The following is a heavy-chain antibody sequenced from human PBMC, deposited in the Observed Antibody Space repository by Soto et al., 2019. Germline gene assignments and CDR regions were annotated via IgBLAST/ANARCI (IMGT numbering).Heavy chain of an antibody. D-gene: IGHD6-6*01. J-gene: IGHJ6*03. CDR2: IYSGGST. Sequence: PGXSLRLSCAASGFTVSSNYLSWFRQAPVNGLEWVSVIYSGGSTYYADSVKGRFTISRDNSKNTLYLQMNSLRAEDTAVYYCARRGSSAPYYYYYYYMDVWGKGTTVTVSS. CDR1: GFTVSSNY. CDR3: ARRGSSAPYYYYYYYMDV. V-gene: IGHV3-66*01.